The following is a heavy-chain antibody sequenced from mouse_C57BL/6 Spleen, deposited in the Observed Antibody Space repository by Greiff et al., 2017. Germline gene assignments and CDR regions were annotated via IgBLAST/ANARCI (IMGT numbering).Heavy chain of an antibody. V-gene: IGHV1-82*01. D-gene: IGHD2-5*01. CDR3: ARSYSNYDAMDY. CDR2: IYPGDGDP. Sequence: VQLQQSGPELVKPGASVKISCKASGYAFSSSWMNWVKQRPGTGLEWIGRIYPGDGDPNYNGKFKGKATLTADKSSSTAYMQLSSLTSEDSAVYFCARSYSNYDAMDYWGQGTSVTVSS. J-gene: IGHJ4*01. CDR1: GYAFSSSW.